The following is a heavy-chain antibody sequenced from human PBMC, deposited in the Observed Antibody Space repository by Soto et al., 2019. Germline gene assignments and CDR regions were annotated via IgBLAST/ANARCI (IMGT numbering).Heavy chain of an antibody. CDR3: AKSRPPYDRVVKPFDY. CDR2: ISYDGSNK. Sequence: GGFLRLSCAASGIIFSSYAMHWVRQAPGKGLEWVAVISYDGSNKYYADSVKGRFTISRDNSKNTLYLQMNSLRAEDTAVYYCAKSRPPYDRVVKPFDYWGQGALVTVSS. V-gene: IGHV3-30*18. D-gene: IGHD3-22*01. J-gene: IGHJ4*02. CDR1: GIIFSSYA.